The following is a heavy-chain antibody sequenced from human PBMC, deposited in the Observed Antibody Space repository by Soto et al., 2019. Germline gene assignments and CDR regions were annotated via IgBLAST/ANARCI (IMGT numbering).Heavy chain of an antibody. J-gene: IGHJ3*02. D-gene: IGHD1-20*01. Sequence: QVQLVQSGAEVKKPGASVKVSCKASGYTFTRYDINWVRQATGQGLEWMGWMNPNSGNTGYAPKFQGRVTMTRNTAISTAYMEPSSPRAEETAVYYSARGITIWGQWTMITVSS. CDR3: ARGITI. CDR2: MNPNSGNT. CDR1: GYTFTRYD. V-gene: IGHV1-8*01.